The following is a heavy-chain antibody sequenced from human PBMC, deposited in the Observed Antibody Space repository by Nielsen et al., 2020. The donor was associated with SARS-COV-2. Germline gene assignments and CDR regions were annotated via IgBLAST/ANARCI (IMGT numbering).Heavy chain of an antibody. CDR2: IYYSGST. Sequence: GSLRLSCTVSGGSISSSSYYWGWIRQPPGKGLEWIGSIYYSGSTNYNPSLKSRVTISVDTSKNQFSLKLSSVTAADTAVYYCARVGGIAVAGTGGWGQGTLVTVSS. CDR1: GGSISSSSYY. CDR3: ARVGGIAVAGTGG. D-gene: IGHD6-19*01. J-gene: IGHJ4*02. V-gene: IGHV4-39*07.